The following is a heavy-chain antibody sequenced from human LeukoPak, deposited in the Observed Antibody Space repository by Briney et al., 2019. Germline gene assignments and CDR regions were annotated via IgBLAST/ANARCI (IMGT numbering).Heavy chain of an antibody. CDR2: IWYDGSNK. V-gene: IGHV3-33*01. J-gene: IGHJ4*02. D-gene: IGHD5-12*01. Sequence: PGGSLRLSCAASGFTFSSYGMHWVRQAPGKGLEGVAVIWYDGSNKYYADSVKGRFTISRDNAKNSLYLQMNSLRAEDTAVYYCAREGWLRVDYWGQGTLVTVSS. CDR1: GFTFSSYG. CDR3: AREGWLRVDY.